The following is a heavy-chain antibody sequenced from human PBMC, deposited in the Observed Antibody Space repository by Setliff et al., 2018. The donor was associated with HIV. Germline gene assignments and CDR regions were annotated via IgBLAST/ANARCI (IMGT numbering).Heavy chain of an antibody. CDR1: GHTFANSY. J-gene: IGHJ3*02. D-gene: IGHD5-18*01. Sequence: ASVKVSCKASGHTFANSYLHWVRQGPGQGLEWMGIMNPNDGGTQYAQKFHGRLTITADDSTRTVYMELNSLGSGDTAVYYCARGGVRGYSYGEAFDIWGQGTLVTVSS. CDR2: MNPNDGGT. CDR3: ARGGVRGYSYGEAFDI. V-gene: IGHV1-46*01.